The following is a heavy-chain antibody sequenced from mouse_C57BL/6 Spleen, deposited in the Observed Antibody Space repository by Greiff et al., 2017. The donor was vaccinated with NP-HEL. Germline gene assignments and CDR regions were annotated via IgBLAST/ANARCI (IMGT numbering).Heavy chain of an antibody. CDR1: GYTFTDYE. J-gene: IGHJ4*01. CDR2: IDPETGGT. V-gene: IGHV1-15*01. Sequence: VQLKESGAELVRPGASVTLSCKASGYTFTDYEMHWVKQTPVHGLEWIGAIDPETGGTAYNQKFKGKAILTADKSSSTAYMELRSLTSEDSAVYYCTRKSDYDVDAMDYWGQGTSVTVSS. D-gene: IGHD2-4*01. CDR3: TRKSDYDVDAMDY.